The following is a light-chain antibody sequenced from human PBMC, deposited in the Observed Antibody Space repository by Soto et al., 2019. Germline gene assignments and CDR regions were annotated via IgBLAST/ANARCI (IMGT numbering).Light chain of an antibody. V-gene: IGKV3-15*01. CDR1: QSVRSN. CDR3: QQYSSWPLT. Sequence: EIVMTQSPATLSVSPGERATLSCRASQSVRSNYLAWYQQKPGQAPRLLIYGISTRATGFPARFSGSGSGTEFTLTISSLQSEDFAVYYCQQYSSWPLTFGGGTKVEIK. J-gene: IGKJ4*01. CDR2: GIS.